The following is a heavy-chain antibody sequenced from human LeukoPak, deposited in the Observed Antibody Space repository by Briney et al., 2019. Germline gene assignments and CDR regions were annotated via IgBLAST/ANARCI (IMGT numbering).Heavy chain of an antibody. CDR1: GFTLSSFA. D-gene: IGHD6-13*01. J-gene: IGHJ6*03. V-gene: IGHV3-23*01. CDR3: AKNKGQLVPNYCMNV. Sequence: GGSLRLSCTASGFTLSSFAMSWVRQAPGKGLELVSTLSSSGVRTYFADSVKGRFTISRDNSLNTVFLQMNSLRGEDTAIYYCAKNKGQLVPNYCMNVWGKGTTVTVSS. CDR2: LSSSGVRT.